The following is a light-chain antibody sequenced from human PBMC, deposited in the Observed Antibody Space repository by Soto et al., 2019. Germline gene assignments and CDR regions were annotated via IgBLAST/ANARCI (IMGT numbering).Light chain of an antibody. CDR1: SSDVGGYNY. CDR3: TSYTTSSPYLV. CDR2: DVT. Sequence: QSALTQPASVSGSPGQSITISCTGTSSDVGGYNYVSWYQHHPGKAPKLMIYDVTNRPSGVSNRFSGSKSGNKASLTISGLQAEDEADYYCTSYTTSSPYLVFGGGTKLTVL. V-gene: IGLV2-14*03. J-gene: IGLJ3*02.